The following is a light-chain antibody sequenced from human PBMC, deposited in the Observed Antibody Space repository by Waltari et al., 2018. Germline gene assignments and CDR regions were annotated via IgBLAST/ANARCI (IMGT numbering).Light chain of an antibody. Sequence: EIVMTQSQATLSVSPGESATLSCRASESVSSNLAWYQQKPGQAPRLLMYSGSTRATGIPARFSGSGSGREFTLTISSLQSEDFAVYYCQQYNTWPPYTFGQGTKLEIK. V-gene: IGKV3-15*01. CDR2: SGS. CDR3: QQYNTWPPYT. CDR1: ESVSSN. J-gene: IGKJ2*01.